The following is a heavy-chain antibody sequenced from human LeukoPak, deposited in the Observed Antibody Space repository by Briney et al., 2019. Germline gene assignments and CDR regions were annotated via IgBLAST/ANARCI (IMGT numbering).Heavy chain of an antibody. CDR1: GFNFSSYW. V-gene: IGHV3-7*01. J-gene: IGHJ6*03. D-gene: IGHD2-2*01. Sequence: GGSLRLSCAASGFNFSSYWMSWVRQAPGKGLEWVADIKQDGSEKYYVDSVKGRFTISRDNAKNSLYLQMNSLRAEDTAVYYCARAPEYCSSTSCYEAYYMDVWGKGTTVTVSS. CDR3: ARAPEYCSSTSCYEAYYMDV. CDR2: IKQDGSEK.